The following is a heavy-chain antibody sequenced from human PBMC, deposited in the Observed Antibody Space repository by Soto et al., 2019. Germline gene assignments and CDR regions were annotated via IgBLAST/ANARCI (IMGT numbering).Heavy chain of an antibody. Sequence: SLRLSCAASGFTFSSYAMHWVRQAPGKGLEWVAVISYDGSNKYYADSVKGRFTISRDNSKNTLYLQMNSLRAEDTAVYYCAREGRGTAMVTWDYYYYYGMDVWGQGTTVTVSS. CDR3: AREGRGTAMVTWDYYYYYGMDV. V-gene: IGHV3-30-3*01. D-gene: IGHD5-18*01. J-gene: IGHJ6*02. CDR1: GFTFSSYA. CDR2: ISYDGSNK.